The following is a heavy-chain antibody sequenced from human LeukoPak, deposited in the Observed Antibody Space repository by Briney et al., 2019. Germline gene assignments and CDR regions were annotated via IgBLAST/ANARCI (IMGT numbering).Heavy chain of an antibody. Sequence: GRSLRLSCAASGFTFSSYGMHWVRQAPGKGLEWVAVISYDGSNKYYADSVKGRFTISRDNSKNTLYLQMNSLRAEDTAVYYCAKDRRRYCSGGSCSPDYWGQGTLVTVPS. V-gene: IGHV3-30*18. J-gene: IGHJ4*02. CDR1: GFTFSSYG. CDR3: AKDRRRYCSGGSCSPDY. D-gene: IGHD2-15*01. CDR2: ISYDGSNK.